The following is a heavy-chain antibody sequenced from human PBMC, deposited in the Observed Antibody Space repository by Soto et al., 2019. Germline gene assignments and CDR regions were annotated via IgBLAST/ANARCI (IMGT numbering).Heavy chain of an antibody. J-gene: IGHJ4*02. D-gene: IGHD3-22*01. CDR2: XKXXGXXX. CDR3: AKDFGSSGYSFDY. CDR1: ADTFTRYY. Sequence: DSMKVSCKAPADTFTRYYIHWVRQAPGHGRQGTRXXKXXGXXXXXSXXVEGRSTITSAAATSTFYMDRRSLTAEDTALSYCAKDFGSSGYSFDYWGQGTRVTAAS. V-gene: IGHV1-46*01.